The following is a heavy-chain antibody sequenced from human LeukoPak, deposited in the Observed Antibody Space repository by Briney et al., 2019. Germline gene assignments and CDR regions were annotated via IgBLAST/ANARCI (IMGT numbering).Heavy chain of an antibody. CDR1: GFTFSNYW. J-gene: IGHJ4*02. D-gene: IGHD1-26*01. CDR2: IRRDGGVN. V-gene: IGHV3-7*01. Sequence: GGSLRLSCAASGFTFSNYWMTWVRQAPGKGLEWVANIRRDGGVNHYVDSVKGRFTISRDNARSSLYLQMNSLRAEDTAVYYCASGPWELDFWGQGTLVTVSS. CDR3: ASGPWELDF.